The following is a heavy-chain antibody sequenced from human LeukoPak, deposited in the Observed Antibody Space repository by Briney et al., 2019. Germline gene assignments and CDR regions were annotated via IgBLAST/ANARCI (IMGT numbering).Heavy chain of an antibody. J-gene: IGHJ4*02. D-gene: IGHD3-22*01. V-gene: IGHV3-23*01. CDR1: GFTFSSYG. CDR2: ISGSGGRT. CDR3: ATDSSPDF. Sequence: GGTLRLSCAASGFTFSSYGMSWVRQAPGKGLEWVSSISGSGGRTYYADSVKGRFTISRDNSKNTLYLQMNSLRADDTAVYYCATDSSPDFWGQGTLVTVSS.